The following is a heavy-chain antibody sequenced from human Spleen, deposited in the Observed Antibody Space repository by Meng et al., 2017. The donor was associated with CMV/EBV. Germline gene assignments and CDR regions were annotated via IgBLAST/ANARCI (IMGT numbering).Heavy chain of an antibody. CDR2: ISGSGDST. CDR1: GFTFSNYA. V-gene: IGHV3-23*01. Sequence: GGSLRLSCAASGFTFSNYAMTWVRQAPGKGLEWVSSISGSGDSTYYADSVKGRLTISRDNARGSLYLQMNRLRVEDTAMYYCARDQWDQLLYVGNWFDSWGRGTLVTVSS. J-gene: IGHJ5*01. CDR3: ARDQWDQLLYVGNWFDS. D-gene: IGHD2-2*02.